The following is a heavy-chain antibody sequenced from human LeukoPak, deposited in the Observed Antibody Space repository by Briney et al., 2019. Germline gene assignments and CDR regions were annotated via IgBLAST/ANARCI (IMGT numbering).Heavy chain of an antibody. CDR1: GDSSYNNIYY. CDR3: ARGLLEYSSSVHAFDI. CDR2: IDYSGST. Sequence: PSETLSLTCTVSGDSSYNNIYYWGWIRQPPGKGLEWIGTIDYSGSTYYSPSLKSRATISIDTSKNQFSLKLRSLTAADTAVYYCARGLLEYSSSVHAFDIWGQGTMVTVSS. J-gene: IGHJ3*02. D-gene: IGHD6-6*01. V-gene: IGHV4-39*07.